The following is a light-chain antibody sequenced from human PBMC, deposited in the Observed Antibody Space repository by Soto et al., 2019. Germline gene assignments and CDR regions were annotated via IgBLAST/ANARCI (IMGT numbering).Light chain of an antibody. CDR2: WAS. J-gene: IGKJ1*01. Sequence: DLLLTQSPDSLAVSLGGRATINCKSSQSVLYSSNNKNYLAWYQQKPGQPPKLLIYWASTRESGVPDRFSGSGSGTDFTLTISSLRAEDVAVYYCQQYYSTPKTFGQGTKVDNK. CDR1: QSVLYSSNNKNY. CDR3: QQYYSTPKT. V-gene: IGKV4-1*01.